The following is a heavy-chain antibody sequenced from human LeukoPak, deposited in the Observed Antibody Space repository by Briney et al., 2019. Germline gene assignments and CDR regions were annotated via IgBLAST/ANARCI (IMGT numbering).Heavy chain of an antibody. CDR3: ARVGSGCFDY. CDR1: GGSISSYY. D-gene: IGHD6-19*01. CDR2: IYYSGNT. V-gene: IGHV4-59*01. J-gene: IGHJ4*02. Sequence: PETLSLTCTVSGGSISSYYWSWIRQPPGKGLEWIGYIYYSGNTNDNPSLKSRVTISIDTSKNQFSLKMSSVTAADTAVYYCARVGSGCFDYWGQGTLVTVSS.